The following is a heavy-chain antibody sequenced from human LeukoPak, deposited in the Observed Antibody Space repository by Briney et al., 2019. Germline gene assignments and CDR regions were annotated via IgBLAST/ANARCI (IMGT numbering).Heavy chain of an antibody. Sequence: PGGSLRLSCAASGFTFNNYAMSWVRQAPGKGLQWVSAIIISGGSTNYADSVKGRFTISRDNSKNTLYPQMNSLRAEDTAVYYCAREGYGALDYWGQVTLVTVSS. D-gene: IGHD5-12*01. CDR1: GFTFNNYA. CDR2: IIISGGST. J-gene: IGHJ4*02. CDR3: AREGYGALDY. V-gene: IGHV3-23*01.